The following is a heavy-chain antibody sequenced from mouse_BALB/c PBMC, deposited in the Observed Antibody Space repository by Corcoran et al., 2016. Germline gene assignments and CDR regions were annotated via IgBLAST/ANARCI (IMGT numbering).Heavy chain of an antibody. Sequence: EVQLQQSGAELVKPGASVKLSCTASGFNIKDTYMHWVKQRPEQGLEWIGRIDPANGNTKYDPKFQGKATITADTSSNTAYLQLRSVTSEDTAVYYCARWDWYFDVWGAGTTVTVSS. CDR3: ARWDWYFDV. V-gene: IGHV14-3*02. CDR1: GFNIKDTY. CDR2: IDPANGNT. J-gene: IGHJ1*01.